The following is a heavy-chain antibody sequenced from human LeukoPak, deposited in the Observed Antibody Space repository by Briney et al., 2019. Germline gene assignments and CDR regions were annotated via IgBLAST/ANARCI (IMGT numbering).Heavy chain of an antibody. J-gene: IGHJ4*02. CDR3: ARGGGSLDY. D-gene: IGHD2-15*01. CDR2: MYHSGTT. Sequence: PSETLSLICTVSGDSITSYYWTWIRQPPGKGLEWIGYMYHSGTTSNNPSLKSRVTISVDTSKNQFSLKLSSVTAADTAVYYCARGGGSLDYWGQGALVTVSS. CDR1: GDSITSYY. V-gene: IGHV4-59*12.